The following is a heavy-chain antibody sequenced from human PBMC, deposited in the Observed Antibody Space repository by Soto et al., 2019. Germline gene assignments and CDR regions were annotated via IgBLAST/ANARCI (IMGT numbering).Heavy chain of an antibody. CDR2: IYYSGRT. V-gene: IGHV4-39*01. J-gene: IGHJ4*02. CDR3: ARQRTTVVTQAYFDH. Sequence: SETLSLTCIVSGESISGSSYYWGWIRQPPGKGLEWIGSIYYSGRTYYNPSFKSRVTISIDTSKNQFSLKLSSVTATDTAVYYCARQRTTVVTQAYFDHWGQGALVTVSS. CDR1: GESISGSSYY. D-gene: IGHD2-21*02.